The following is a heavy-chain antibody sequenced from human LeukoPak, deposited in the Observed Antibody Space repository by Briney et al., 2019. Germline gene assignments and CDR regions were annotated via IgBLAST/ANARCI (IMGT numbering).Heavy chain of an antibody. Sequence: GGSLRLSCAASGFNFDDYVMHWVRQAPGKGLEWVSGINWNSGTIGYADSVKGRFTISRDNAMNSLYLQMNSLRAEDTALYYYARDGGYCSSTSCYTPTAFDYWGQGTLVTVSS. CDR2: INWNSGTI. CDR3: ARDGGYCSSTSCYTPTAFDY. D-gene: IGHD2-2*02. V-gene: IGHV3-9*01. J-gene: IGHJ4*02. CDR1: GFNFDDYV.